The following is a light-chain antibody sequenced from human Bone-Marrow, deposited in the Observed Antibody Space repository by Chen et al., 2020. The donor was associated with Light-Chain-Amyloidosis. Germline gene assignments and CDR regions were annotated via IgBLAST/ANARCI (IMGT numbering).Light chain of an antibody. CDR3: QSADSSGTYEVI. J-gene: IGLJ2*01. CDR1: DLPTNN. CDR2: RDT. V-gene: IGLV3-25*03. Sequence: SYELTQPPSESVSAGQTTRITCSGDDLPTNNAYWYQQKPCQAPVLVIHRDTERPSGISERFSGSSSGTTATWTISGVQAEDEADYHCQSADSSGTYEVIFGGGTKLTVL.